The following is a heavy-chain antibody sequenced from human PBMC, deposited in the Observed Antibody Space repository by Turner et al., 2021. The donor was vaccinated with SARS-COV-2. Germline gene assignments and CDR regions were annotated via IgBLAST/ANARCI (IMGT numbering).Heavy chain of an antibody. CDR3: AGVPNESELTLDY. CDR2: INPNSGGT. CDR1: GYTFTGHY. D-gene: IGHD1-1*01. J-gene: IGHJ4*02. V-gene: IGHV1-2*02. Sequence: QVQLVQSGAEVKKPGASVKVSCKASGYTFTGHYMHWVRQAPGQGLEWMGWINPNSGGTNYAQKFQGRVTMTRDTSISTDYMELSRLRSDDTAVYYCAGVPNESELTLDYWGQGTLVTVSS.